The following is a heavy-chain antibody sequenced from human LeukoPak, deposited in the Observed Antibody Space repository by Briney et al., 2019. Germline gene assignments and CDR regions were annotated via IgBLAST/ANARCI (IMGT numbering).Heavy chain of an antibody. J-gene: IGHJ4*02. D-gene: IGHD3-22*01. V-gene: IGHV1-69*05. CDR1: GGTFNSYG. CDR3: ARGELGARSGFAHFDS. CDR2: VIPMFGSA. Sequence: SVEVSDKPPGGTFNSYGISWRRQAPGQRLEWMGGVIPMFGSAKYPPKFEGRATMPTDASTSTAYMVLNSLRSEDTATYFCARGELGARSGFAHFDSWGQGTLVTVSS.